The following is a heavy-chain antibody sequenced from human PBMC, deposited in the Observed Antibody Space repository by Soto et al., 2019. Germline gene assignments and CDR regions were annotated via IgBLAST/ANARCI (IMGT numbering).Heavy chain of an antibody. CDR3: ARGRRWMAAAGVDY. CDR1: GFTFSSYG. J-gene: IGHJ4*02. D-gene: IGHD6-13*01. V-gene: IGHV3-33*01. CDR2: IWYDGSNK. Sequence: QVQLVESGGGVVQPGRSLRLSCAASGFTFSSYGMHWVRQAPGKGLEWVAVIWYDGSNKYYADSAKGRFTISRDNSKNTLYLQMNSLRAEDTAVYYCARGRRWMAAAGVDYWGQGTLVTVSS.